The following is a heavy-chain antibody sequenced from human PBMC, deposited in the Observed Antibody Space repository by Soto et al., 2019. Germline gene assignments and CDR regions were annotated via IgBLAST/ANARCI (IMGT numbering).Heavy chain of an antibody. D-gene: IGHD3-10*01. J-gene: IGHJ3*02. CDR2: ISAYNGNT. CDR3: ARSYRLRWFWELLYPDHDAFDI. V-gene: IGHV1-18*01. Sequence: ASVKVSCKASGYTFTSYGIRWVRQAPVQGLEWMGWISAYNGNTNYAQKLQGRVTMTTDTSTSTAYMELRSLRSDDTAVYYCARSYRLRWFWELLYPDHDAFDIWGQGTMVTVSS. CDR1: GYTFTSYG.